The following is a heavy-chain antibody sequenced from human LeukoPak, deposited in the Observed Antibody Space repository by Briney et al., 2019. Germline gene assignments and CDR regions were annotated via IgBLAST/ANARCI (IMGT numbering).Heavy chain of an antibody. CDR3: ARTPSDAFDI. J-gene: IGHJ3*02. CDR2: ISVYNGKT. V-gene: IGHV1-18*01. CDR1: VYIFTSYV. Sequence: SVKVSCKASVYIFTSYVISWMRQAGGQRVEWMGGISVYNGKTKSAQKLPGRVTMPTETSTRTTSMALRSLRSHDRAVSYCARTPSDAFDIWGQGTMVTVSS.